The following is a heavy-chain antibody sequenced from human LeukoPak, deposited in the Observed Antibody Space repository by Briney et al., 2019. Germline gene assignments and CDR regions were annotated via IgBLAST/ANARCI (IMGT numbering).Heavy chain of an antibody. CDR3: ARAQEERWLQLEGYYYGMDV. J-gene: IGHJ6*02. CDR1: GYTFTGYY. V-gene: IGHV1-2*06. Sequence: ASVKVPCKASGYTFTGYYMHWVRQAPGQGLEWMGRINPNSGGTNYAQKFQGRVTMTRDTSISTAYMELSRLRSDDTAVYYCARAQEERWLQLEGYYYGMDVWGQGTTATVSS. D-gene: IGHD5-24*01. CDR2: INPNSGGT.